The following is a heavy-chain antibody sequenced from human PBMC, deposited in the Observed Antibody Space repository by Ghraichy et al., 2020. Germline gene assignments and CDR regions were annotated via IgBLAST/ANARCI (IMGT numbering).Heavy chain of an antibody. Sequence: SETLSLTCTVSGGSISSGGYYWSWIRQHPGKGLEWIGHIYYSGSTYYNPSLKSRVTISADTSKNQFSLKLSSVTAADTAVYYCARAGDMDYYYGMDVWGQGTTVTVSS. CDR1: GGSISSGGYY. CDR3: ARAGDMDYYYGMDV. D-gene: IGHD2-15*01. V-gene: IGHV4-31*03. J-gene: IGHJ6*02. CDR2: IYYSGST.